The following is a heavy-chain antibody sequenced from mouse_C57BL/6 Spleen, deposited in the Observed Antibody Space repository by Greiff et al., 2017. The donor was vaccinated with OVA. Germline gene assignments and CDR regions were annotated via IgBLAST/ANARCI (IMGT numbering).Heavy chain of an antibody. CDR3: ARDGGYGSSFDY. J-gene: IGHJ2*01. CDR1: GFTFSSYA. V-gene: IGHV5-4*01. D-gene: IGHD1-1*01. CDR2: ISDGGSYT. Sequence: EVMLVESGGGLVKPGGSLKLSCAASGFTFSSYAMSWVRQTPEKRLEWVATISDGGSYTYYTDNVKGRFTISRDNAKNDLYLQMSHLKSEDTAMYYCARDGGYGSSFDYWGQGTTLTVSS.